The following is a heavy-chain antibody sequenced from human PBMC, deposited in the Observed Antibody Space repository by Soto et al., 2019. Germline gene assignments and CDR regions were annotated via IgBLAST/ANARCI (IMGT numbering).Heavy chain of an antibody. CDR2: ISGSGGST. CDR1: GFTFSSYA. CDR3: ARGEVGGNFYLDY. J-gene: IGHJ4*02. V-gene: IGHV3-23*01. D-gene: IGHD1-7*01. Sequence: LRLSCAASGFTFSSYAMSWVRQAPGKGLEWVSAISGSGGSTYYADSVKGRFTISRDNSKNTLYLQMNSLRAADTAVYYCARGEVGGNFYLDYWGQGTLVTVSS.